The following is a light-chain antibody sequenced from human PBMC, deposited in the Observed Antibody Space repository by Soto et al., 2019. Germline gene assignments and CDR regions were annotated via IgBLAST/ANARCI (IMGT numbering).Light chain of an antibody. Sequence: QSALTQPPSVSGSPGHSVAISCTGTSSDVGSYNRVSWYQQPPGSAPKLMIYDVSNRPSGAPDRFSGSKSGNAASLTISGLQAEDEADYYCSSYTSSNTYVFGTGTKVTVL. CDR3: SSYTSSNTYV. CDR1: SSDVGSYNR. V-gene: IGLV2-18*02. CDR2: DVS. J-gene: IGLJ1*01.